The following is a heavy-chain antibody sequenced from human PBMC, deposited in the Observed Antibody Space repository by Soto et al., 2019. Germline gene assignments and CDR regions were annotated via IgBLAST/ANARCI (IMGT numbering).Heavy chain of an antibody. V-gene: IGHV4-31*03. CDR3: ARERQVGPSSGRFDP. J-gene: IGHJ5*02. CDR2: ITYNGRT. Sequence: QVHLQESGPGLVKPSQTLSLTCSVNGDSINSDSVYWSWIRQSPGKGLEYIGYITYNGRTFYNPSPKSRVTMSVDTPKNQFSREVRSGTAADTAVYYCARERQVGPSSGRFDPWGQGTLVTVST. CDR1: GDSINSDSVY.